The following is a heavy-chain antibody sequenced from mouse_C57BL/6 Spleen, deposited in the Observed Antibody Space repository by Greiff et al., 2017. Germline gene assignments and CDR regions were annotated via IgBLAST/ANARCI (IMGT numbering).Heavy chain of an antibody. CDR3: ARDGTAVVAEGY. CDR1: GYTFTSYW. J-gene: IGHJ2*01. CDR2: IYPGSGST. V-gene: IGHV1-55*01. Sequence: QVQLKQPGAELVKPGASVKMSCKASGYTFTSYWITWVKQRPGQGLEWIGDIYPGSGSTNYNEKFKSKATLTVDTSSSTAYMQLSSLTAEDSAVYYCARDGTAVVAEGYWGQGTTLTVSS. D-gene: IGHD1-1*01.